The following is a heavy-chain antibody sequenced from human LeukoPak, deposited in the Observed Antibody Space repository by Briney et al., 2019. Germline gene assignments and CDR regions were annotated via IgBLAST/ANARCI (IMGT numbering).Heavy chain of an antibody. Sequence: AGGSLRLSCAASGFTFSSYAMSWVRQAPGKGLEWVSAISGSGGSTYYADSVKGRFTIARDNSTNTLYLQMISLRAEARPGCDLAKEVDPATVWDPCGRGTLVTVSS. CDR3: AKEVDPATVWDP. J-gene: IGHJ2*01. CDR2: ISGSGGST. V-gene: IGHV3-23*01. CDR1: GFTFSSYA. D-gene: IGHD5-18*01.